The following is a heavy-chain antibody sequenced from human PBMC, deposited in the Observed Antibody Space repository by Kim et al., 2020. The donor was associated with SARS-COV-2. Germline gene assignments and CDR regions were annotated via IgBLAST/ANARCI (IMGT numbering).Heavy chain of an antibody. Sequence: VKGRFTISRDNSKNTLYLQMNSLRAEDTAVYYCAKDPEYYDFWSGYSGDYWGQGTLVTVSS. D-gene: IGHD3-3*01. CDR3: AKDPEYYDFWSGYSGDY. J-gene: IGHJ4*02. V-gene: IGHV3-23*01.